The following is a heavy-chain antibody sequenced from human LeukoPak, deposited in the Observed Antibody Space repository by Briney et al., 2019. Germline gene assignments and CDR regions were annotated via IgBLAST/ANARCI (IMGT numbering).Heavy chain of an antibody. CDR3: ARGGSGYSYGKIDS. CDR2: IRYDGSNK. D-gene: IGHD5-18*01. J-gene: IGHJ4*02. CDR1: GFTFSSYA. Sequence: GGSLRLSCAASGFTFSSYAMHWVRQAPGKGLEWVTFIRYDGSNKYYADSVKGRFTISRDNSKNTLYLQMNSLRDEDTAVYYCARGGSGYSYGKIDSWGQGILVTVSS. V-gene: IGHV3-30*02.